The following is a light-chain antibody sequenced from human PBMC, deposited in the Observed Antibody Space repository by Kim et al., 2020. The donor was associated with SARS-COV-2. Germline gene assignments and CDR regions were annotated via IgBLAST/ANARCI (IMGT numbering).Light chain of an antibody. CDR2: QDN. V-gene: IGLV3-1*01. Sequence: SVFPGQTATIACSGDKLGDKYASWYQQRPGQSPVLVIYQDNKRPSGIPERLSGSNSGNTATLTISGTQAMDEADYYCQAWDSSTWVFGGGTQLTVL. CDR1: KLGDKY. J-gene: IGLJ3*02. CDR3: QAWDSSTWV.